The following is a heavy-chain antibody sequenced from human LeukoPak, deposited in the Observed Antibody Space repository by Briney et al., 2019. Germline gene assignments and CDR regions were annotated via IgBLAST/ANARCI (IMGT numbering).Heavy chain of an antibody. CDR2: ISGSTQTI. V-gene: IGHV3-11*01. Sequence: PGGSLRLSCTASVFTFSDYYMSWIRQAPGKGLEWLSYISGSTQTIYYADSVKGRFTISRDNANNSLYLQMNSLRADDTALYYCASGYTYGVDRGAFDNWGQGTMVTVSS. J-gene: IGHJ3*02. D-gene: IGHD5-18*01. CDR3: ASGYTYGVDRGAFDN. CDR1: VFTFSDYY.